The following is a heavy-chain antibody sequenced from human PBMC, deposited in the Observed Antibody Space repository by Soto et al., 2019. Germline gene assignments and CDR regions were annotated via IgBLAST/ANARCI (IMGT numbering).Heavy chain of an antibody. CDR2: ISAYNGNT. CDR3: ARALGWNQYYYYYYMDV. V-gene: IGHV1-18*01. CDR1: GYTFTSYG. D-gene: IGHD1-1*01. J-gene: IGHJ6*03. Sequence: ASVKVSCKASGYTFTSYGISWVRQAPGQGLEWMGWISAYNGNTNYAQKLQGRVTMTTDTSTSTAYMELRSLRSDDTAVYYCARALGWNQYYYYYYMDVWGKGTTVTVSS.